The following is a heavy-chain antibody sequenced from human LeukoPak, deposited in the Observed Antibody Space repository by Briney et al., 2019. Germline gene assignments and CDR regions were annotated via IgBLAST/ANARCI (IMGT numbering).Heavy chain of an antibody. Sequence: GGSLRLSCSGSGFTFSSYAMSWVRQAPGKGLEWVSAISGSGGSTYYADSVKGRFTISRDNSKSAPDLQMNSLRAEDTAVYYCAKDIGVVPAAGDYFDYWGQGTLVTVSS. CDR2: ISGSGGST. CDR3: AKDIGVVPAAGDYFDY. J-gene: IGHJ4*02. V-gene: IGHV3-23*01. D-gene: IGHD2-2*01. CDR1: GFTFSSYA.